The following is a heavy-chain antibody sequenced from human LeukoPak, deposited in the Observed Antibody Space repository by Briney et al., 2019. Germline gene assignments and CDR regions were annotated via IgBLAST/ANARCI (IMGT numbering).Heavy chain of an antibody. J-gene: IGHJ4*02. D-gene: IGHD3-10*01. CDR1: GGSISSYY. V-gene: IGHV4-59*05. Sequence: SETLSLTCTVSGGSISSYYWNWIRQPPGKGLEWIGSIYYSGSTYYNPSLKSRVTISGDTSKNQFSLKLSSVTAADTAVYYCARLLLLWFGEPDYWGQGTVVTVSS. CDR2: IYYSGST. CDR3: ARLLLLWFGEPDY.